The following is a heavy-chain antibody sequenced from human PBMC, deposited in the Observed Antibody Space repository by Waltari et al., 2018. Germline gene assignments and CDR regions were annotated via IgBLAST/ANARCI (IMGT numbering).Heavy chain of an antibody. CDR3: ARFAGKSCSFDY. CDR1: GFTFSSYW. V-gene: IGHV3-7*01. D-gene: IGHD2-15*01. J-gene: IGHJ4*02. Sequence: EVQLVESGGGLVQPGGSLRLSCADSGFTFSSYWMSWVRQAPGKGLEWVANIKQDGSEKYYVDSVKGRFTISRDNAKNSLYLQMNSLRAEDTAVYYCARFAGKSCSFDYWGQGTLVTVSS. CDR2: IKQDGSEK.